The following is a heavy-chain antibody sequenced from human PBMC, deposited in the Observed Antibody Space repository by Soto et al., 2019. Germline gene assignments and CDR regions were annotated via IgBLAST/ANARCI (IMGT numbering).Heavy chain of an antibody. V-gene: IGHV1-18*01. CDR2: ISAHNGNT. J-gene: IGHJ4*02. CDR1: GYTFTSNG. CDR3: ARVSSRVYYYEY. Sequence: QVQLVQSGAEVKKPGASVKVSCKASGYTFTSNGISWVRQAPGQGLEWMGWISAHNGNTNYAQKLQGRVTMTTDTSTSTAYIELRSLRSDDTAVYYCARVSSRVYYYEYWGQGTLVTVSS. D-gene: IGHD2-8*01.